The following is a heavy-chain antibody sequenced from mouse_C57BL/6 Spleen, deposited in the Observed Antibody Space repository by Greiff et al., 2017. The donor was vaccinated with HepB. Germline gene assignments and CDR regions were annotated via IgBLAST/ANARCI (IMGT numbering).Heavy chain of an antibody. CDR1: GYTFTDYN. CDR2: INPNNGGT. J-gene: IGHJ3*01. D-gene: IGHD1-1*01. V-gene: IGHV1-22*01. CDR3: ARSDYGSSYAFAY. Sequence: EVQLQQSGPELVKPGASVKMSCKASGYTFTDYNMHWVKQSHGKSLEWIGYINPNNGGTSYNQKFKGKATLTVNKSSSTAYMELRSLTSEDSAVYYFARSDYGSSYAFAYWGQGTLVTVSA.